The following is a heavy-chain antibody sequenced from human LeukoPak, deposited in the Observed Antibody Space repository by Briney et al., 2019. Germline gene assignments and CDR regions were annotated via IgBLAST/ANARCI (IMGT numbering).Heavy chain of an antibody. D-gene: IGHD3-10*01. CDR2: ISGSGGST. CDR3: AKDRSSSGSYFDY. Sequence: GGSLRLSCAALGFTFSNYAIGCVRQAPGKGLEWVSAISGSGGSTYYIDSVKGRFTISRDNSKNTLYLQMNSLRAEDTAVYYCAKDRSSSGSYFDYWGQGTLVTVSS. V-gene: IGHV3-23*01. J-gene: IGHJ4*02. CDR1: GFTFSNYA.